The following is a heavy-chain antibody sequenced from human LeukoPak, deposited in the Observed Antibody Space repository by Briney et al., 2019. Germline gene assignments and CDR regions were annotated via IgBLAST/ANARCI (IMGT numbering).Heavy chain of an antibody. J-gene: IGHJ4*02. D-gene: IGHD6-19*01. CDR1: GDSISSYY. Sequence: PSETLSLTCTVSGDSISSYYWSWIRQPPGKGLEWIGFIYGSGSTNYNPSLKSRVTISVDTSKNQSSLKLSSVTAADTAVYYCARSSEWLAPPDYWGQGTLVTVSS. V-gene: IGHV4-59*08. CDR2: IYGSGST. CDR3: ARSSEWLAPPDY.